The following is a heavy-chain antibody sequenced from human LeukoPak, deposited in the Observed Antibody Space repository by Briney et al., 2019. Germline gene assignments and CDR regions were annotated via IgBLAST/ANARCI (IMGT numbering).Heavy chain of an antibody. CDR2: MNPNSGNT. J-gene: IGHJ4*02. V-gene: IGHV1-8*01. D-gene: IGHD3-10*01. CDR1: GYTFTSYD. Sequence: ASVKVSCKASGYTFTSYDINWVRQATGQGLEWMGWMNPNSGNTGYAQKFQGRVTMTRNTSISTAYMELSSLRYDDTAVYYCARGQYYYGSGSYPPDYWGQGTLVTVSS. CDR3: ARGQYYYGSGSYPPDY.